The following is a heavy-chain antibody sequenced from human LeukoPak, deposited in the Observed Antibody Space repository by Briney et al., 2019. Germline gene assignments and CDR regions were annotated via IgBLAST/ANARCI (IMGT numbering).Heavy chain of an antibody. J-gene: IGHJ4*02. CDR3: AKEDRTIFGVVTPRRFDY. Sequence: GGSLRLSCAASGFTFSSYAMSWVRQAPGQGLEWVSAISGSGGSTYYADSVKGRFTISRDNSKNTLYLQMNSLRAEDTAVYYCAKEDRTIFGVVTPRRFDYWGQGTLVTVSS. CDR2: ISGSGGST. CDR1: GFTFSSYA. V-gene: IGHV3-23*01. D-gene: IGHD3-3*01.